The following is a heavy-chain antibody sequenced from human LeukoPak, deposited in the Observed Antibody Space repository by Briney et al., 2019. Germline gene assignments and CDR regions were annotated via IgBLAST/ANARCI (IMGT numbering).Heavy chain of an antibody. Sequence: GESLKISCKGSGYIFTSYWIGWVRQMPGKGLEWMGIIYPGDSDTRYSPSFQGQVTISADKSISTAYLQWSSLKASDTAMYYCARLGGSGSYTAYYFDYWGQGTLVTVPS. CDR1: GYIFTSYW. CDR3: ARLGGSGSYTAYYFDY. V-gene: IGHV5-51*01. CDR2: IYPGDSDT. J-gene: IGHJ4*02. D-gene: IGHD3-10*01.